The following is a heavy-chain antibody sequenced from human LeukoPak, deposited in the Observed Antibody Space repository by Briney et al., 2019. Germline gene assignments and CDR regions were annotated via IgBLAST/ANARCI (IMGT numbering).Heavy chain of an antibody. D-gene: IGHD1-26*01. CDR1: GFTFSSYA. J-gene: IGHJ6*03. Sequence: GGSLRLSCAASGFTFSSYAMSWVRQAPGKGLEWVSAISGSGGSTYYADSVKGRFTISRDNSKNTLYLQMNSLRAEDTAVYYCARDSGSYMYYHMDVWGKGTTVTVSS. CDR2: ISGSGGST. CDR3: ARDSGSYMYYHMDV. V-gene: IGHV3-23*01.